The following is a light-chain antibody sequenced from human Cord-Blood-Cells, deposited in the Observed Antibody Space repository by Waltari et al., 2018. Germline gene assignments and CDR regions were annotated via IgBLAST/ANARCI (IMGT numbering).Light chain of an antibody. J-gene: IGKJ5*01. CDR2: DAS. CDR3: QQRSNWPL. CDR1: QSVSSY. V-gene: IGKV3-11*01. Sequence: IVLTQSPATLSLSPGDRATLSCRASQSVSSYLAWYQQKPGQAPRLLIYDASNRATGIPARFSGSGSGTDFTLTISSLEPEDFAVYYCQQRSNWPLFGQGTRLEIK.